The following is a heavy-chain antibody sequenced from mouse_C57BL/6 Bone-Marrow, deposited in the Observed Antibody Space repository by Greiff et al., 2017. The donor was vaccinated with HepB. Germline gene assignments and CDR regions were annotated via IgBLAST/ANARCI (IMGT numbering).Heavy chain of an antibody. Sequence: VHVKQSGAELVRPGASVKLSCTASGFNIKDDYMHWVKQRPEQGLEWIGWIDPENGDTEYASKFQGKATITADTSSNTAYLQLSSLTSDDTAVYYCTTGGAWFAYWGQGTLVTVSA. V-gene: IGHV14-4*01. CDR2: IDPENGDT. J-gene: IGHJ3*01. CDR3: TTGGAWFAY. CDR1: GFNIKDDY.